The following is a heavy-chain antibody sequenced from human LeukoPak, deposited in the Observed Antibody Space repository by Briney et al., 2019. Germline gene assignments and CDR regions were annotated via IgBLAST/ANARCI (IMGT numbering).Heavy chain of an antibody. V-gene: IGHV3-7*03. CDR1: GFTFSSYW. CDR3: ARDGGYCSGGSCWFPLDC. J-gene: IGHJ4*02. CDR2: IKQDGSEK. D-gene: IGHD2-15*01. Sequence: GGSLRLSCAASGFTFSSYWMSWVRQAPGKGLEWVANIKQDGSEKSYVDSVKGRFTISRDNSKNSLYLQMNSLRAEDTAVYYCARDGGYCSGGSCWFPLDCWGQGSLVTVSS.